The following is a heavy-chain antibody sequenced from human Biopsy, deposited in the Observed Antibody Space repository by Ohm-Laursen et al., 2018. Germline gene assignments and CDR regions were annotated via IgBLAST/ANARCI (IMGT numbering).Heavy chain of an antibody. CDR3: ARMPHFDY. Sequence: TLSLTCAVYGESFNGYYWSWIRQTPGKGLEWIGEINHSGRTNYNPSLKSRVTISVDTSKNQFSLKVRSVTAADTAVYYCARMPHFDYWGQGILVTVSS. V-gene: IGHV4-34*01. CDR1: GESFNGYY. CDR2: INHSGRT. D-gene: IGHD2-2*01. J-gene: IGHJ4*02.